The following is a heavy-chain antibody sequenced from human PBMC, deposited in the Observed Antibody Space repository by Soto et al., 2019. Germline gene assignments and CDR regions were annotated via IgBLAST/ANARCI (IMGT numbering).Heavy chain of an antibody. V-gene: IGHV1-18*01. Sequence: QVHLVQSGVEVKTPGASVKVSCQASGYTFFTYGISWVRQAPGQGLEWMGWISTYSGDTKYAQKFPGRVTMTPDTSTTTAYLELRSVRADDTAVYYCARHHGPTTSENWFAPWGQGTLVTVSS. CDR2: ISTYSGDT. J-gene: IGHJ5*02. CDR3: ARHHGPTTSENWFAP. D-gene: IGHD5-12*01. CDR1: GYTFFTYG.